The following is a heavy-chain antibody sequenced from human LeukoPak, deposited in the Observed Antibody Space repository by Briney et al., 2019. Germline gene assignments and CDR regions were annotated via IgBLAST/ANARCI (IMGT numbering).Heavy chain of an antibody. CDR1: GFTFSSYA. Sequence: GGSLRLSCAASGFTFSSYAMHWVRQAPGKGLEYVSAISSNGGSTYYANSVKGRFTISRDNSKNTLYLQMGSLRAEDMAVYHCARAAQPGFDPWGQGTLVIVSS. D-gene: IGHD1-14*01. CDR2: ISSNGGST. CDR3: ARAAQPGFDP. J-gene: IGHJ5*02. V-gene: IGHV3-64*01.